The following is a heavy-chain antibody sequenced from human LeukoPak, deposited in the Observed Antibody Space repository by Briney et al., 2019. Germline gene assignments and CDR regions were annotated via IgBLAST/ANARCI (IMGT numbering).Heavy chain of an antibody. J-gene: IGHJ6*02. CDR3: AKDLNSGGYDPSSGWYLALSGMDV. CDR2: ISYDGSNK. D-gene: IGHD6-19*01. V-gene: IGHV3-30*18. CDR1: GLTFSSYG. Sequence: QPGRSLRLSCAASGLTFSSYGMHWVRQAPGKGLEWVAVISYDGSNKYYADSVKGRFTISRDNSKNTLYLQMNSLRAEDTAVYYCAKDLNSGGYDPSSGWYLALSGMDVWGQGTTVTVSS.